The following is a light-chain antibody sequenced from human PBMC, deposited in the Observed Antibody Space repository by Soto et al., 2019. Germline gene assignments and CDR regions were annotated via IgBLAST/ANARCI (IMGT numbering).Light chain of an antibody. CDR3: QQRYNWPIT. Sequence: ELVLTQSPGTLSLSPWERATLSCRVSHSVSSSYLAWYQQKPGQAPRLLIYSASNRATGIPARFSGSGSGTDFTLTISSLEPEDFSVYYCQQRYNWPITFGQGTRLEIK. V-gene: IGKV3D-20*02. CDR1: HSVSSSY. CDR2: SAS. J-gene: IGKJ5*01.